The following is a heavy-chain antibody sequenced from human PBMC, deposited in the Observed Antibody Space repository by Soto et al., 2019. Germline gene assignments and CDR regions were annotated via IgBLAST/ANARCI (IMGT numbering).Heavy chain of an antibody. D-gene: IGHD4-17*01. CDR2: IYYSGST. V-gene: IGHV4-39*01. CDR3: ARILTTRNWFDP. Sequence: SETLSLTCTVSGGSISSSSYYWGWIRQPPGKGLEWIGSIYYSGSTYYNPSLKSRVTISVDTSKNQFSLKLSSVTAADTAVYYCARILTTRNWFDPWGQGTLVTVSS. CDR1: GGSISSSSYY. J-gene: IGHJ5*02.